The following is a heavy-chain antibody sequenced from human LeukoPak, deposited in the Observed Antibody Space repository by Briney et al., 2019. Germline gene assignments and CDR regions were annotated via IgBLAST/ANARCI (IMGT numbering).Heavy chain of an antibody. V-gene: IGHV4-39*01. J-gene: IGHJ4*02. Sequence: MSSETLSLTCTVSGGSISSSSYYWGWIRQPPGKGLEWIGSIYYSGSTYYNPSLKSRVTISVDTSKNQFSLKLSSVTAADTAVYYCARQGSSTSLDYWGQGTLVTVSP. D-gene: IGHD2-2*01. CDR3: ARQGSSTSLDY. CDR1: GGSISSSSYY. CDR2: IYYSGST.